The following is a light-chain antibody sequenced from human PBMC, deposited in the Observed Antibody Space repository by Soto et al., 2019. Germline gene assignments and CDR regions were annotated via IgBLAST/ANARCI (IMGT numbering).Light chain of an antibody. CDR3: QQYGSSRLT. J-gene: IGKJ4*01. CDR1: QSVSSSY. V-gene: IGKV3-20*01. CDR2: GAS. Sequence: EIVLTQSPGTLSLSPGERATLSCRASQSVSSSYLAWYQQKPGQAPRLLIYGASSRATGIPDRFSGSGSGTYFTITISRLETEDFAVYYCQQYGSSRLTFGGGTKVEIK.